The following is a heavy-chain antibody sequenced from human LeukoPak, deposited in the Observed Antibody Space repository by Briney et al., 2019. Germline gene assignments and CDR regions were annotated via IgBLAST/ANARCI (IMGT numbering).Heavy chain of an antibody. J-gene: IGHJ4*02. CDR3: VRLVDPSYADYGGMFDS. Sequence: SQTLSLTCAISGDSVSSNSAAWNWIRQSPSRGLEWLGRTYYRSKWYNDYAVSVKSRITITPDTSKNQFSLQLNSVTPEDTAMYYCVRLVDPSYADYGGMFDSWGQGALVTVSS. CDR2: TYYRSKWYN. D-gene: IGHD4-23*01. V-gene: IGHV6-1*01. CDR1: GDSVSSNSAA.